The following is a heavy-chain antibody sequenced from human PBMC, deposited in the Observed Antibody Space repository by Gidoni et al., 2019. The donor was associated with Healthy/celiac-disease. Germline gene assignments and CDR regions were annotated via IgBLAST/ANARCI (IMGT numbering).Heavy chain of an antibody. CDR1: GCTSSSYA. CDR3: ARAGTNPPRYFDY. J-gene: IGHJ4*02. V-gene: IGHV3-23*01. D-gene: IGHD2-8*01. CDR2: ISGSGGST. Sequence: EVRLLESGGGLVQPGGSLRLSCAASGCTSSSYAMSWVRQAPGKGLEWVSAISGSGGSTYYADSVKGRFTISRDNSKNTLYLQMNSLRAEDTAVYYCARAGTNPPRYFDYWGQGTLVTVSS.